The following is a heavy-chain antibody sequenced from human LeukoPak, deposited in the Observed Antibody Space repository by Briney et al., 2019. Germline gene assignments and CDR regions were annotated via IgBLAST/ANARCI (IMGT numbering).Heavy chain of an antibody. CDR3: ARDIVWLQLEY. D-gene: IGHD5-24*01. V-gene: IGHV3-7*01. CDR2: IGKDGSEK. J-gene: IGHJ4*02. CDR1: GFAFSTYW. Sequence: GGSLRLSRAASGFAFSTYWMIWVRPAPGKGLAWVASIGKDGSEKSYVDSVKGRFTISRDNARNSLYLQMSSLRVEDTAVYYCARDIVWLQLEYWGQGTLVTVSS.